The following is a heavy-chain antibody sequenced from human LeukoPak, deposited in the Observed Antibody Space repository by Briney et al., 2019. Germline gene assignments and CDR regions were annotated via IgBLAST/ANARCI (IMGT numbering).Heavy chain of an antibody. CDR1: GFTFSSYA. J-gene: IGHJ4*02. Sequence: GGSLRLSCAASGFTFSSYAMSWVRQAPGKGLEWVSAISGSGGSTYYADSAKGRFTISRDNSKNTLYLQMNSLRAEDTAVYYCAKAASLGYCSGGSCYPQSPFDYWGQGTLVTVSS. CDR2: ISGSGGST. V-gene: IGHV3-23*01. D-gene: IGHD2-15*01. CDR3: AKAASLGYCSGGSCYPQSPFDY.